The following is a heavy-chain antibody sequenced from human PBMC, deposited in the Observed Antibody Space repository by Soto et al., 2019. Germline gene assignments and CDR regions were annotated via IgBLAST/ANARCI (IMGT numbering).Heavy chain of an antibody. CDR3: ARASTVTISAGFWFDP. CDR1: GGSFSGYY. Sequence: SETLSLTCAVYGGSFSGYYWSWIRQPPGKGLEWIGEINHSGSTNYNPSLKSRVTISVDTSKNQFSLKLSSVTAADTAVYYCARASTVTISAGFWFDPWGQGTLVTVSS. J-gene: IGHJ5*02. D-gene: IGHD4-17*01. V-gene: IGHV4-34*01. CDR2: INHSGST.